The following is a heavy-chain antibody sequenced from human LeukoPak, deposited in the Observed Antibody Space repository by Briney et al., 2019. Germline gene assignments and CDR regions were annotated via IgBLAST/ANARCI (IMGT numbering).Heavy chain of an antibody. D-gene: IGHD6-19*01. V-gene: IGHV6-1*01. CDR3: ARDSQKYTKWLVYYFDY. J-gene: IGHJ4*02. Sequence: SQTLSLTCAISGDSVSSNSAAWNWIRQSPSRGLEWLGRTYYRSKWYNDYAVSVKSRITINPDTSKNQFSLQLNSVTPEDTAVYYCARDSQKYTKWLVYYFDYWGQGTLVTVSS. CDR1: GDSVSSNSAA. CDR2: TYYRSKWYN.